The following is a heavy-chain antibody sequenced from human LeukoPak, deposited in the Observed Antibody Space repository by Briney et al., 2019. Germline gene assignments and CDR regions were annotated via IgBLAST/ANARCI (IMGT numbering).Heavy chain of an antibody. J-gene: IGHJ4*02. CDR2: SSSDGSST. V-gene: IGHV3-74*01. CDR3: ARDGDSTVDFDY. Sequence: GGSLRLSCVASGFTFNKYWMHWVRQATGKGLVWVSRSSSDGSSTVYADSVEGRFTISRDNAKNTLHLQMNSLRAEDTAVYYCARDGDSTVDFDYWGQGTLVTVSS. CDR1: GFTFNKYW. D-gene: IGHD4-23*01.